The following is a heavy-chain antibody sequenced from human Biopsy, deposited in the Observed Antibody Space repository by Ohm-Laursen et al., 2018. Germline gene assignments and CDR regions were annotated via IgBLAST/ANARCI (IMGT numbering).Heavy chain of an antibody. CDR1: GGSVSSGGFY. Sequence: TLSLTCTVSGGSVSSGGFYWSWIRQHPGKGLEWIGYIYYSGTTYYNPSLKSLVTISVDTFKNQFSLKLNSVTAADTAVYYCARRPYGGTRYWYFDLWGRGTLVTVSS. J-gene: IGHJ2*01. D-gene: IGHD4-23*01. CDR3: ARRPYGGTRYWYFDL. CDR2: IYYSGTT. V-gene: IGHV4-31*01.